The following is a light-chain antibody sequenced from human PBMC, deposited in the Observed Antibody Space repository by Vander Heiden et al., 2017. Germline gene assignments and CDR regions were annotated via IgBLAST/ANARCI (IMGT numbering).Light chain of an antibody. CDR2: AAS. J-gene: IGKJ1*01. CDR1: QGIRND. CDR3: LQDYNCPWT. V-gene: IGKV1-6*01. Sequence: AIQMTQSPPSLPASVGDRVTITCRASQGIRNDLGWYQQKPGKAPKLLIYAASSLQSGVPSRFSGSGSGTDFTLTISSLQPEDFATYYCLQDYNCPWTFGQGTKVEIK.